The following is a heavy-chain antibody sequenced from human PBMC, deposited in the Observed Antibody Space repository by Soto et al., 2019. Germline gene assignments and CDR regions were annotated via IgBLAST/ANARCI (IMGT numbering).Heavy chain of an antibody. CDR1: GYSFTSYW. V-gene: IGHV5-10-1*01. J-gene: IGHJ6*02. CDR3: ARGFWSGYLYYYYYGMDV. Sequence: PGESLKISCKGSGYSFTSYWISWVRQMPGKGLEWMGRIDPSDSYTNYSPSFQGHVTTSADKSISTAYLQWSSLKASDTAMYYCARGFWSGYLYYYYYGMDVWGQGTTVTV. CDR2: IDPSDSYT. D-gene: IGHD3-3*01.